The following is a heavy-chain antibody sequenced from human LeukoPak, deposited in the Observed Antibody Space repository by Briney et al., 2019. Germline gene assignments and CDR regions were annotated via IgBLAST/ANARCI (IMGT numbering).Heavy chain of an antibody. CDR2: IKQDGSEK. J-gene: IGHJ5*02. CDR1: GFTFSSYW. V-gene: IGHV3-7*01. Sequence: GGSLRLSCAASGFTFSSYWMSWVRQAPGKGLEWVAKIKQDGSEKYYVDSVKGRLTISRDNGKNTLYLQMDTLRAEDTAVYYCARDARTDSPLSWSDPWGQGTLVTVSS. D-gene: IGHD2-8*02. CDR3: ARDARTDSPLSWSDP.